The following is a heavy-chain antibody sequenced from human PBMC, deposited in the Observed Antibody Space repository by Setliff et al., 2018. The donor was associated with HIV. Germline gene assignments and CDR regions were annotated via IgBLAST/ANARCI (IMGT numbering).Heavy chain of an antibody. Sequence: KPSETLSLTCTVSGDSINSGFYYWSWIRQPAGRGLEWIGRISTSGITNYNPSLKSRVTISVDTSKNQFSLRVRSVTAADTAVYYCARLGMTTVGIGDVFDIWGQGTMVTVS. CDR1: GDSINSGFYY. J-gene: IGHJ3*02. D-gene: IGHD4-17*01. CDR3: ARLGMTTVGIGDVFDI. V-gene: IGHV4-61*02. CDR2: ISTSGIT.